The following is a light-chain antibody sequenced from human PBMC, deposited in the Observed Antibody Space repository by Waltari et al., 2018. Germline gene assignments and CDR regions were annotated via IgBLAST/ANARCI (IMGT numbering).Light chain of an antibody. J-gene: IGLJ2*01. CDR1: SSDVGGYNY. CDR2: DVK. V-gene: IGLV2-11*01. CDR3: CSYAGTYTSYMF. Sequence: QSALTQPRSVSGSPGQSVTISCTGTSSDVGGYNYVSWYQQHPYKAPQLMIYDVKKPPSGVPDRFSGSKSVNTASLTISGLQAEDEADYYCCSYAGTYTSYMFFGGGTKLTVL.